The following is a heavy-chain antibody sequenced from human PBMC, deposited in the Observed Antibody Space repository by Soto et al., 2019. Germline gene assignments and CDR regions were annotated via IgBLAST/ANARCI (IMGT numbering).Heavy chain of an antibody. CDR2: ISAYNGNT. D-gene: IGHD5-12*01. CDR1: GYSFTSYG. V-gene: IGHV1-18*04. J-gene: IGHJ6*02. CDR3: AREEEMATIYYYYGMDV. Sequence: GESLKISCKGSGYSFTSYGISWVRQAPGQGLEWMGWISAYNGNTNYAQKLQGRVTMTTDTSTSTAYMELRSLRSDDTAVYYCAREEEMATIYYYYGMDVWGQGTTVTVSS.